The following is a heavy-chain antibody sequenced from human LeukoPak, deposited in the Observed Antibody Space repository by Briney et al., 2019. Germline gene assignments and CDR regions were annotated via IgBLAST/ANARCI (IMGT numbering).Heavy chain of an antibody. V-gene: IGHV3-7*03. CDR3: ARDQYDTWSRRGNFDS. D-gene: IGHD3-3*01. J-gene: IGHJ4*02. CDR1: GFTFGKYW. Sequence: GGSLRLSCVASGFTFGKYWMSWVRQAPGKGLEWVASIKLDGSEKNYVDSVKGRFTISRDNTKNSLYLQMNSLRVEDTAVFYCARDQYDTWSRRGNFDSWGQGTLVIVSS. CDR2: IKLDGSEK.